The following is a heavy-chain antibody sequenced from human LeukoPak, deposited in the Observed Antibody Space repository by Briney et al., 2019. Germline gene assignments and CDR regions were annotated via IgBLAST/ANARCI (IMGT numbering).Heavy chain of an antibody. D-gene: IGHD6-19*01. CDR2: ITTSDGNT. Sequence: GGSLRLSCAASGFTFSSYTMSWVRQAPGKGLEWVSTITTSDGNTYYADSVKGRFTVSRDNSKNTLFLQMNSLRAEDTATYYCAKARMNSGWYDYWGQGTLVTVSS. V-gene: IGHV3-23*01. J-gene: IGHJ4*02. CDR3: AKARMNSGWYDY. CDR1: GFTFSSYT.